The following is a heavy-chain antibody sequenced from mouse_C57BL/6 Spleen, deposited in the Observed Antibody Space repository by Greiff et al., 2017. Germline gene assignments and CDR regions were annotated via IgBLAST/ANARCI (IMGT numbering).Heavy chain of an antibody. CDR2: INPSDGGT. V-gene: IGHV1-53*01. Sequence: QVQLQQPGTELVKPGASVKLSCKASGYTFTSYWMHWVKQRPGQGLEWIGNINPSDGGTNYNEKFKSKSTLTVDKSSSTAYMQLSSLTSEDSAVYYCARGITTVVRKDYFDYWGQGTTLTVSS. CDR1: GYTFTSYW. CDR3: ARGITTVVRKDYFDY. J-gene: IGHJ2*01. D-gene: IGHD1-1*01.